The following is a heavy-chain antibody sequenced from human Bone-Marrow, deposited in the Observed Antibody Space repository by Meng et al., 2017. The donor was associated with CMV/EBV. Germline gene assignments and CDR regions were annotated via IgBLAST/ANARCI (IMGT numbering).Heavy chain of an antibody. CDR2: MNPNSGNT. CDR3: ARVRGYSYGRALGY. CDR1: GYTFSNYD. Sequence: ASVKVSCKASGYTFSNYDINWVRQATGQGLEWMGWMNPNSGNTAYAQELQGRVTITRNISISTAYMELSSLRSEDTAVYYCARVRGYSYGRALGYWGQGTLVTVSS. J-gene: IGHJ4*02. D-gene: IGHD5-18*01. V-gene: IGHV1-8*03.